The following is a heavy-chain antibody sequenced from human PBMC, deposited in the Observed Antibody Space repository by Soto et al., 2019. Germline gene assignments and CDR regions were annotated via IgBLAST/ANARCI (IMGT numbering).Heavy chain of an antibody. J-gene: IGHJ3*02. CDR1: GFTFRSYA. Sequence: EVQLLESGGGLVQPGGSRRLSCAASGFTFRSYAMSWVRQAPGKGLEWVSAISGSGGSTYYADSVKGRFTISRDNSKNTLDLQMNSLRAEDTAVYYCAKGGAVDESSGYYLYDAFDIWGQGTMVTVSS. CDR3: AKGGAVDESSGYYLYDAFDI. D-gene: IGHD3-22*01. V-gene: IGHV3-23*01. CDR2: ISGSGGST.